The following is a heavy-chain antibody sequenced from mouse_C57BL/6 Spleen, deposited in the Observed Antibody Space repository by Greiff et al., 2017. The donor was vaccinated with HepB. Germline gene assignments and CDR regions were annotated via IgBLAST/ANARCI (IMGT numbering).Heavy chain of an antibody. Sequence: EVKVEESGGGLVQPGGSMKLSCVASGFTFSNYWMNWVRQSPEKGLEWVAQIRLKSDNYATHYAESVKGRFTISRDDSKSSVYLQMNNLRAEDTGIYYCTAGIYWYFDVWGTGTTVTVSS. CDR3: TAGIYWYFDV. CDR1: GFTFSNYW. CDR2: IRLKSDNYAT. V-gene: IGHV6-3*01. J-gene: IGHJ1*03.